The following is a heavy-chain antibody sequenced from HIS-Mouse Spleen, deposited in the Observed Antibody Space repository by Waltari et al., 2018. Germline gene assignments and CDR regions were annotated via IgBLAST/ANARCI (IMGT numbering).Heavy chain of an antibody. CDR1: GFTVHRHS. Sequence: EVQLVESGGGLIQPGGCLRLSCAAYGFTVHRHSIGWVRQGAGKGLEWVSVIYSGGSTYYADSVKGRFTISRDNSKNTLYLQMNSLRAEDTAVYYCARHYYYGSGSYYFDYWGQGTLVTVSS. CDR3: ARHYYYGSGSYYFDY. D-gene: IGHD3-10*01. J-gene: IGHJ4*02. CDR2: IYSGGST. V-gene: IGHV3-53*01.